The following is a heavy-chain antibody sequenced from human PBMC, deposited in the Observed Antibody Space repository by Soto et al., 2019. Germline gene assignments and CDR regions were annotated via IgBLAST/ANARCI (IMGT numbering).Heavy chain of an antibody. CDR2: IIPILGIA. J-gene: IGHJ3*02. Sequence: QVQLVQSGAEVKKPGSSVKVSCKASGGTFSSYTISWVRQAPGQGLEWMGRIIPILGIANYAQKFQGRVTITADKSTSTAYMVLSSLRSEDTAVYYCARDLGGKGGTSDAFDIWGQGTMVTVSS. D-gene: IGHD2-15*01. CDR1: GGTFSSYT. CDR3: ARDLGGKGGTSDAFDI. V-gene: IGHV1-69*08.